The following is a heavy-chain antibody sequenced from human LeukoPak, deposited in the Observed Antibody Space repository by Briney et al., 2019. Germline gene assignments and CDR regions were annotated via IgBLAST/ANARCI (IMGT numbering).Heavy chain of an antibody. J-gene: IGHJ4*02. CDR1: GFTFSSYS. CDR3: ARGVNPDGPFDY. CDR2: ISSSSSYI. V-gene: IGHV3-21*01. D-gene: IGHD1-14*01. Sequence: GGSLRLSCAASGFTFSSYSMNWVRQAPGKGLEWVSSISSSSSYIYYADSVKGRFTISRDNAKNSLYLQMNSLRAEDTAVYYCARGVNPDGPFDYWGQGTLVTVSS.